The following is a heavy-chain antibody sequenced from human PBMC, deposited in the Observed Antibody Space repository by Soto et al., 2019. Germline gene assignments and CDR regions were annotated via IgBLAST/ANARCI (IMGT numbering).Heavy chain of an antibody. D-gene: IGHD4-17*01. CDR2: IGTAGNT. Sequence: GGSLRLSCAASGFTFSSYDMHWVRQATGKGLEWVLAIGTAGNTYYPGTVKGRFTISTENAKNSLYLQMNSLGAGDTGVYYCARGAVTKAGDHWFDPWGQGTLVTVSS. CDR3: ARGAVTKAGDHWFDP. J-gene: IGHJ5*02. V-gene: IGHV3-13*04. CDR1: GFTFSSYD.